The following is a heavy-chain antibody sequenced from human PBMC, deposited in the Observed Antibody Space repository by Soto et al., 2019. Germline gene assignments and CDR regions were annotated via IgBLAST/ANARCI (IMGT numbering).Heavy chain of an antibody. CDR3: ARARRRWLQLIDY. Sequence: SETLSLTCTVSGGSISSYYWSWIRQPPGKGLEWIGYIYYSGSTNYNPSLKSRVTISVDTSKNQFSLKLSSVTAADTAVYYCARARRRWLQLIDYWGQGTLVTVSS. CDR1: GGSISSYY. V-gene: IGHV4-59*01. D-gene: IGHD5-12*01. J-gene: IGHJ4*02. CDR2: IYYSGST.